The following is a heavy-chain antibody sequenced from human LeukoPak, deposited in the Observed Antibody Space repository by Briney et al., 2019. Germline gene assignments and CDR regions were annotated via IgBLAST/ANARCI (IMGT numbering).Heavy chain of an antibody. J-gene: IGHJ6*03. Sequence: SETLSLTCAVSGFSISSGHYWSWIRQPPGKGLEWIGYVSYSGTTNYNPSLSSRLTISLDTPKNRFSLNLYSVTAADTAIYFCARYIRGPDYYIDVWGKGTTVAVSS. CDR2: VSYSGTT. CDR1: GFSISSGHY. D-gene: IGHD1-14*01. V-gene: IGHV4-59*11. CDR3: ARYIRGPDYYIDV.